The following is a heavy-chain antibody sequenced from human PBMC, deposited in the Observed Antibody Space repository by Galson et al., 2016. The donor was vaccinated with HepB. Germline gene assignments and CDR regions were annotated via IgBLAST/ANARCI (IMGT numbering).Heavy chain of an antibody. Sequence: TLSLTCTVSGGSLSGGGYYWSWIRQHPGKGLEWIGYIYYSGGTYYNLSLKSRVTISRDTSKNQFSLELSSVTAADSAFFYCARVGGVDYYPYCMDVWGKGTTLTVSS. CDR2: IYYSGGT. CDR3: ARVGGVDYYPYCMDV. J-gene: IGHJ6*03. V-gene: IGHV4-31*03. D-gene: IGHD3-10*01. CDR1: GGSLSGGGYY.